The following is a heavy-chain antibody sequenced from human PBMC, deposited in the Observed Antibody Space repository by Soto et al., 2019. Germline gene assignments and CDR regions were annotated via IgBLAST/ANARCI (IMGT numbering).Heavy chain of an antibody. CDR1: GFTFSSYA. V-gene: IGHV3-30-3*01. CDR3: AREDGDYVLSPLFDP. Sequence: QVQLVESGGGVVQPGRSLRLSCAASGFTFSSYAMHWVRQAPGKGLEWVAVISYDGSNKYYADSVKGRFTISRDNSKHTLYLEMISLRAEDTAVYYCAREDGDYVLSPLFDPWGQGTLVTVSS. CDR2: ISYDGSNK. D-gene: IGHD4-17*01. J-gene: IGHJ5*02.